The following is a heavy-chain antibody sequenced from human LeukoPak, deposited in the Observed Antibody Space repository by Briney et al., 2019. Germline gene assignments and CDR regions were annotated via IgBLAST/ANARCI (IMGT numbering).Heavy chain of an antibody. CDR3: ARQDCSSTSCYRRLNFDY. V-gene: IGHV4-39*01. CDR1: GGSISSSSYY. J-gene: IGHJ4*02. CDR2: IHYSGST. D-gene: IGHD2-2*01. Sequence: SETLSLTCTVSGGSISSSSYYWGWIRQPPGKGLEWIGSIHYSGSTYYNPSLKSRVTISVDTSKNQFSLKLSSVTAADTAVYYCARQDCSSTSCYRRLNFDYWGQGTLVTVSS.